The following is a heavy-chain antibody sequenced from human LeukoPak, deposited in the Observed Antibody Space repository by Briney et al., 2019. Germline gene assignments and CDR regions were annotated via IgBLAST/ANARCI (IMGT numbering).Heavy chain of an antibody. V-gene: IGHV1-18*01. CDR3: ARAVIPVAVKPAFDY. J-gene: IGHJ4*02. CDR2: ISPYNGNT. CDR1: GYTFTSYG. Sequence: ASVKVSCEASGYTFTSYGISWVRQAPGQGLEWMGWISPYNGNTNYAQKLQGRVTMTSDTSTSTAYMELRSLRSDDTAVYYCARAVIPVAVKPAFDYWGQGTLVTVSS. D-gene: IGHD6-13*01.